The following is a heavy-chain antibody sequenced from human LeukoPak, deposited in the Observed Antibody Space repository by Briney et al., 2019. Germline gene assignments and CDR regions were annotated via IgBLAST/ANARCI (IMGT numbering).Heavy chain of an antibody. CDR3: ASGLGGNYPGN. J-gene: IGHJ4*02. V-gene: IGHV1-2*02. CDR2: INPNSGGT. CDR1: GYTFTAYY. D-gene: IGHD2-21*01. Sequence: ASVKVSCKGSGYTFTAYYMDWVRQAPGQGLEWMGRINPNSGGTNYAQKFQGRGTMTGDTSISTAYMELSGLTSDDTAVYYCASGLGGNYPGNWGQGTQVTVSS.